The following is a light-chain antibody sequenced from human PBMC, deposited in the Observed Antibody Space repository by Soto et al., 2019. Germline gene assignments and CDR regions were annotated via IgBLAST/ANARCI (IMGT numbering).Light chain of an antibody. Sequence: VGDPVTIACRASQGLKFLAWYQQKPGKAPRLLIYEATNLQSGVPPRFSGSGSGTDFTLTISSLQPEDFATYFCQQANSFPITFGQGTRLEI. V-gene: IGKV1D-12*01. CDR1: QGLKF. J-gene: IGKJ5*01. CDR3: QQANSFPIT. CDR2: EAT.